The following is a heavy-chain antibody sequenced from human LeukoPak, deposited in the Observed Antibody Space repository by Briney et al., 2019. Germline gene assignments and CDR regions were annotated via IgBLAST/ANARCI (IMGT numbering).Heavy chain of an antibody. J-gene: IGHJ4*02. D-gene: IGHD3-10*01. Sequence: PSETLSLTCAVYGGSFSGYYWSWIRQPPGKGLEWIGEINHSGSTNYNPSLKSRVTISVDTSKNQFSLKLSSVTAADTAVYYCARGSGTPPDYWGQGTLATVSS. CDR3: ARGSGTPPDY. CDR2: INHSGST. V-gene: IGHV4-34*01. CDR1: GGSFSGYY.